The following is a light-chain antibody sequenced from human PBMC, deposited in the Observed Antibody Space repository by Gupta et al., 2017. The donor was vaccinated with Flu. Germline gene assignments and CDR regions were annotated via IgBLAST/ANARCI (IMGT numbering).Light chain of an antibody. CDR2: DVS. Sequence: EIELTQSPATLSLSPGERATLSCRASQSVTSSYLAWYQKQPGLPPRLIIYDVSARATGLPDCCSGSWSATDFPLTSSILDPEDFAFYYRQHYGSSPLTFGGGTKVEIK. V-gene: IGKV3D-20*01. J-gene: IGKJ4*01. CDR3: QHYGSSPLT. CDR1: QSVTSSY.